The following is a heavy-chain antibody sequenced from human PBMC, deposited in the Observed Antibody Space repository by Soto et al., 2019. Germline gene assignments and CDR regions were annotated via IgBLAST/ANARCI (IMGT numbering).Heavy chain of an antibody. V-gene: IGHV3-21*04. Sequence: PGGSLRLSCAASGFTFSSYTLDWVRQAPGRGLEWVASISQSSSYIYYADSLKGRFTISRDNAQNSLYLQMTSLGAEDTAVYYCARAHISSEISMPQTFHHWGPGTLVTVSS. CDR3: ARAHISSEISMPQTFHH. CDR2: ISQSSSYI. D-gene: IGHD2-2*01. J-gene: IGHJ1*01. CDR1: GFTFSSYT.